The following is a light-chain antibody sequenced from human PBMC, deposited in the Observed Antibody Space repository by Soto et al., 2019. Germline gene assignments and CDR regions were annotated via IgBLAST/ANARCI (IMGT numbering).Light chain of an antibody. Sequence: EIVLTQSPGTLSLSPGERATLSCRASQSVSSSYLAWYQQKTGQAPRLLIYGASSRATGIPDRFSGSWSGTDLTLTISRLEPEDFAVYYCQQYGSSSYTFCQGTKLEIK. CDR2: GAS. J-gene: IGKJ2*01. CDR1: QSVSSSY. CDR3: QQYGSSSYT. V-gene: IGKV3-20*01.